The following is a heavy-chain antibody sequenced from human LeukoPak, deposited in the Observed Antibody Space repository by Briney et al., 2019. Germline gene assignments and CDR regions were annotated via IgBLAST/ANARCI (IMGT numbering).Heavy chain of an antibody. V-gene: IGHV3-23*01. Sequence: PGGSLRLSCAASGFTFSNYAISWVRLAPGKGLEWVSTISPSGDNTYYADSVKGRFTISRDNSKNTMYLQINSLRAEDTALYYCAKGEAAAGTRRLDYWGQGTRVTVSS. CDR1: GFTFSNYA. CDR3: AKGEAAAGTRRLDY. D-gene: IGHD6-13*01. CDR2: ISPSGDNT. J-gene: IGHJ4*02.